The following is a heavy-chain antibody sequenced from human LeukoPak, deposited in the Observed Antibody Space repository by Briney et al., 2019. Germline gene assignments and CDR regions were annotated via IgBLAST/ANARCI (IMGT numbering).Heavy chain of an antibody. J-gene: IGHJ4*02. V-gene: IGHV3-48*01. Sequence: GGSLRLSCAVSGFTLSTYSLNWVRHAPGKGLEWVSYISSGSSTIYYADSVKGRFTISRDNAKNSLYLQMNSLRAEDTAVYYCARGYGSGSYSDFDYWGQGTLVTVSS. CDR3: ARGYGSGSYSDFDY. D-gene: IGHD3-10*01. CDR2: ISSGSSTI. CDR1: GFTLSTYS.